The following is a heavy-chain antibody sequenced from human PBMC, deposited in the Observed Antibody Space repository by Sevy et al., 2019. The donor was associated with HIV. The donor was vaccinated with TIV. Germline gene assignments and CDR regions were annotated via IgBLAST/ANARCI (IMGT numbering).Heavy chain of an antibody. Sequence: GGSLRLSCAASGFTFSSYSMNWVRQAPGKGLEWVSSISSSSSYIYYADSVKGRFTISRDNAKNSLYLQMNSLRAEDTAGYYCARGSIAVAGDAFDIWGQGTMVTVSS. V-gene: IGHV3-21*01. D-gene: IGHD6-19*01. CDR1: GFTFSSYS. CDR2: ISSSSSYI. J-gene: IGHJ3*02. CDR3: ARGSIAVAGDAFDI.